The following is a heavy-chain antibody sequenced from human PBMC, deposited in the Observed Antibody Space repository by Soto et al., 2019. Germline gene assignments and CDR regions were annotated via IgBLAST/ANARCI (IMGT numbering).Heavy chain of an antibody. CDR3: TRDLVDIVATIGFDP. J-gene: IGHJ5*02. Sequence: PGGSLRLSCTASGFTFGDYAMSWFRQAPGKVLEWVGFIRSKAYGGTTEYAASVKGRFTISRDDSKSIAYLQMNSLKTEDTAVYYCTRDLVDIVATIGFDPWGQGTLVTVSS. CDR1: GFTFGDYA. D-gene: IGHD5-12*01. V-gene: IGHV3-49*03. CDR2: IRSKAYGGTT.